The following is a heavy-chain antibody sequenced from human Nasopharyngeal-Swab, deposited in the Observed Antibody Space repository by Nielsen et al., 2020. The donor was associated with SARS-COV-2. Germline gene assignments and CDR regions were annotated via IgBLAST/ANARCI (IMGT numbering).Heavy chain of an antibody. CDR1: GYTFTSYA. V-gene: IGHV1-3*01. CDR2: INAGNGNT. D-gene: IGHD3-22*01. J-gene: IGHJ4*02. CDR3: VRAGRSSGYYYDY. Sequence: ASVKVSCKASGYTFTSYAMHWVRQAPGQRLEWMGWINAGNGNTKYSQKFQGRVTITRDTSASTAYMELSSLRSEDTAVYYCVRAGRSSGYYYDYWGQGTLVTVSS.